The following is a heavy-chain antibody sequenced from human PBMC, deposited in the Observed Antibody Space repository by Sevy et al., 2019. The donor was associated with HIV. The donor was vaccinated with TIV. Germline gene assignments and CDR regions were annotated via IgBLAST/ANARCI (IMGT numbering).Heavy chain of an antibody. CDR2: MRQDGNEK. CDR1: GFTFSSYW. CDR3: ARGIYGSGSRLGLGY. J-gene: IGHJ4*02. Sequence: GGSLRLSCAASGFTFSSYWMTWVRQAPGKGLEWVANMRQDGNEKCYVDSVKGRFTISRDNAKNSLYLQMNSLRAEDTAVYYCARGIYGSGSRLGLGYWGQGTLVTVSS. D-gene: IGHD3-10*01. V-gene: IGHV3-7*01.